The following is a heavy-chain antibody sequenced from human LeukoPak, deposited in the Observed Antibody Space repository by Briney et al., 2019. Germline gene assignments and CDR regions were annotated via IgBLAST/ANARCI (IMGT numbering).Heavy chain of an antibody. J-gene: IGHJ4*02. CDR1: GFTFSSYG. Sequence: QPGGSLRLSCAASGFTFSSYGVHWVRQAPGKGLDWVAVISYDGSNKYYADSVRGRFTISRDNSKNTLFLQMNSLRAEDTAVFYCAKDHGSGSFPPYYFDYWGQGTLVTVSS. D-gene: IGHD3-10*01. CDR3: AKDHGSGSFPPYYFDY. V-gene: IGHV3-30*18. CDR2: ISYDGSNK.